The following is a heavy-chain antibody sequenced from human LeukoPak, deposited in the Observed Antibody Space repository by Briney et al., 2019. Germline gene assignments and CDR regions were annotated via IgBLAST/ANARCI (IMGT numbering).Heavy chain of an antibody. CDR1: GGSINNFY. CDR2: IYYSGST. J-gene: IGHJ3*02. V-gene: IGHV4-59*01. Sequence: SETLSLTCTVSGGSINNFYWTWIRQPPGKGLEWIGYIYYSGSTNYNPSLKSRVTISVDTSKNQFSLKLSSVTAADTAVYYCARDWSGKNAFDIWGQGTMVTVSS. D-gene: IGHD3-10*01. CDR3: ARDWSGKNAFDI.